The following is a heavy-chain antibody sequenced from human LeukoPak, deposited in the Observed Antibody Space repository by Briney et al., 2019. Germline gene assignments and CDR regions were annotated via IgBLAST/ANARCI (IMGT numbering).Heavy chain of an antibody. V-gene: IGHV3-64*01. CDR3: ARDLPPYAFDI. CDR2: ISNNGGST. D-gene: IGHD5/OR15-5a*01. J-gene: IGHJ3*02. CDR1: GFTFSDYG. Sequence: PGGSLRLSCAASGFTFSDYGMHWVRQAPGKGLEYVSAISNNGGSTYYANSVKGRFTISRDNSKNTLYLQMGSLRPEDMAVYYCARDLPPYAFDIWGQGTMVTVSS.